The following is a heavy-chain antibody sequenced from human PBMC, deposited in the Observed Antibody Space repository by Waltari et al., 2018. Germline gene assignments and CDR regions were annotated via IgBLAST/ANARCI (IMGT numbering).Heavy chain of an antibody. CDR1: GYTFTDDY. D-gene: IGHD4-17*01. CDR2: VKTEDGEK. CDR3: AIAPRYGDGFDY. Sequence: EVQLVQSGAEVKRPGAPVKLSCKVSGYTFTDDYMHRVQQAPGKGLEWKGLVKTEDGEKIYAEKFQGRVTITADTSTDTAYMELSSLRSEDTAVYYCAIAPRYGDGFDYWGQGTLVTVSS. V-gene: IGHV1-69-2*01. J-gene: IGHJ4*02.